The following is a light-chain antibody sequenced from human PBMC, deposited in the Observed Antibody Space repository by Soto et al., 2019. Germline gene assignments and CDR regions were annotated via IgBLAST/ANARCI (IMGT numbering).Light chain of an antibody. J-gene: IGKJ1*01. CDR2: RAS. Sequence: EIVMTQSPATLSLSPGERATLSCRASQSVTVNLAWYQQKPGQAPRLLIYRASTRTTGIPARFSGGGSGTGFTLTLSSLQSEDFAVYICQQYNDWPPRWTFGQGTKVEIK. CDR1: QSVTVN. V-gene: IGKV3-15*01. CDR3: QQYNDWPPRWT.